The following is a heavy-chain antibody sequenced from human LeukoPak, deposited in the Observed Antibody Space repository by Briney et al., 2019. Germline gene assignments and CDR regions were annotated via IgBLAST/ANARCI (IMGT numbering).Heavy chain of an antibody. CDR3: ARVPYYYDSSGYYYVSYYYYMDV. CDR2: MNPNSGNT. Sequence: ASVKVSCKASGYTFTSYDINWVRQATGQGLEWMGWMNPNSGNTGYAQKFQGRVTMTRNTSISTAYMELSSLRSEDTAVYYCARVPYYYDSSGYYYVSYYYYMDVWGKGTTVTISS. D-gene: IGHD3-22*01. J-gene: IGHJ6*03. V-gene: IGHV1-8*01. CDR1: GYTFTSYD.